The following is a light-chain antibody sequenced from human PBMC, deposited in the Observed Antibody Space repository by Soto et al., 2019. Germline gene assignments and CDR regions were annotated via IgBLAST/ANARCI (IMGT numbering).Light chain of an antibody. J-gene: IGKJ1*01. Sequence: DIQMTQSPSSLSASVGDRVTITCRASQSISSFLNWYLQKPGKAHNLLIYAASTLQSGVPSRFSGSGSGTDFTLTISSLQPEDFATFYCQQSYSTPPTFGQGTKVEIK. CDR2: AAS. CDR3: QQSYSTPPT. CDR1: QSISSF. V-gene: IGKV1-39*01.